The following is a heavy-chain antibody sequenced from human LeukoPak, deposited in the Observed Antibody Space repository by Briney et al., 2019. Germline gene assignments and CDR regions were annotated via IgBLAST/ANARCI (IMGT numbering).Heavy chain of an antibody. D-gene: IGHD3-22*01. J-gene: IGHJ4*02. CDR1: GGSISSYY. CDR3: ASYNYYDSSGYLDY. CDR2: IYYSGST. V-gene: IGHV4-59*08. Sequence: SETLSLTCTVSGGSISSYYWSWIRQPPGQGLEWIGYIYYSGSTNYNPSLKSRVTISVDTSKNQFSLKLSSVTAADTAVYYCASYNYYDSSGYLDYWGQGTLATVSS.